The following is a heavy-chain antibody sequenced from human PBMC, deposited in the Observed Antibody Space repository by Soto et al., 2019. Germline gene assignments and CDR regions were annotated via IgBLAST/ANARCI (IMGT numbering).Heavy chain of an antibody. D-gene: IGHD3-10*01. Sequence: PSETLSLTCTVSGGSISSGDYYWSWIRQPPGKGLEWIGYIYYSGSTYYNPSLKSRVTISVDTSKNQFSLKLSSVTAADTAVYYCARGQSVRGVIWFEPWGQGTLVTVS. CDR3: ARGQSVRGVIWFEP. CDR1: GGSISSGDYY. V-gene: IGHV4-30-4*01. CDR2: IYYSGST. J-gene: IGHJ5*02.